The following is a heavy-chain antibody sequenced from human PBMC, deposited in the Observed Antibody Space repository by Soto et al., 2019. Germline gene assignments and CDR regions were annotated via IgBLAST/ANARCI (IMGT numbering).Heavy chain of an antibody. CDR2: IYHSGSA. D-gene: IGHD3-22*01. Sequence: SETLSLTCTVSGGSISSGGHYWNWIRQHPGKGLEWIGYIYHSGSAYYNPSLKSRVTISVDTSKNQFSLKLSSVTAADTAVYYCARRYYYDRSGYYYFDYWGQGTLVTVSS. CDR1: GGSISSGGHY. J-gene: IGHJ4*02. V-gene: IGHV4-31*03. CDR3: ARRYYYDRSGYYYFDY.